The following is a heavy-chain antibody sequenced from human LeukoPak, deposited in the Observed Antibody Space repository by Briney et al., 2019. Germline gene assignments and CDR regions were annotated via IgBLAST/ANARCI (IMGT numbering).Heavy chain of an antibody. V-gene: IGHV4-31*03. CDR1: GGSISSGGYY. D-gene: IGHD6-19*01. CDR2: IYYSGST. CDR3: ARDPQWLGYFDY. J-gene: IGHJ4*02. Sequence: PSETLSLTCTVSGGSISSGGYYWSWIRQHPGKGLEWIGYIYYSGSTYYNPSLKSRVTISVDTSKNQFSLKLSSVTAADTAVYYCARDPQWLGYFDYWGQGTLVTVSS.